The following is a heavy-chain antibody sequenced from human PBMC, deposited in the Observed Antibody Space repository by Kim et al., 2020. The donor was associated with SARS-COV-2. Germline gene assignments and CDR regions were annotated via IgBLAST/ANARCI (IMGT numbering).Heavy chain of an antibody. Sequence: GGSLRLSCAASGFTFGDYAMHWVRQAPGKGLEWVSGISWNSGSIGYTDSVKGRFTISSDNAKNSLYLQMNSLRPEDTALYYCAKDIAVAGAPPGDRYMDVWGKGTTVTVSS. CDR2: ISWNSGSI. D-gene: IGHD6-19*01. V-gene: IGHV3-9*01. CDR1: GFTFGDYA. J-gene: IGHJ6*04. CDR3: AKDIAVAGAPPGDRYMDV.